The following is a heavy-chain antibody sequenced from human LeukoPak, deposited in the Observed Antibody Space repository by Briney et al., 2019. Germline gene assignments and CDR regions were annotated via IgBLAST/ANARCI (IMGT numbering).Heavy chain of an antibody. V-gene: IGHV1-69*13. Sequence: GASVTVSFKASGGTFSSYAISWVRQAPGQGLEWMGGIIPIFGTANYAQKFQGRVTITADESTSTAYMELSSLRSEDTAVYYCARVQMGFGDLIDYWGQGTLVTVSS. D-gene: IGHD3-10*01. CDR1: GGTFSSYA. J-gene: IGHJ4*02. CDR2: IIPIFGTA. CDR3: ARVQMGFGDLIDY.